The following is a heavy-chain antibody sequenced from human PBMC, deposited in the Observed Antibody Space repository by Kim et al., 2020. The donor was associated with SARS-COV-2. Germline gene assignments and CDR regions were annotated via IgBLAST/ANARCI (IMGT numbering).Heavy chain of an antibody. V-gene: IGHV5-10-1*01. CDR1: GYSFTSYW. CDR3: ARLEDIVVVPAAAKGAFDI. J-gene: IGHJ3*02. Sequence: GESLKISCKGSGYSFTSYWISWVRQMPGKGLEWMGRIDPSDSYTNYSPSFQGHVTISADKSISTAYLQWSNLKASDTAMYYCARLEDIVVVPAAAKGAFDIWGQGTMVTVSS. CDR2: IDPSDSYT. D-gene: IGHD2-2*01.